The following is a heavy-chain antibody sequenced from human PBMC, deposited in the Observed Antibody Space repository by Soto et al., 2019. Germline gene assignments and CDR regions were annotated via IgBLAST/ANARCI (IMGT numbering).Heavy chain of an antibody. CDR1: GGSINNGDYY. Sequence: SETLSLTCAVSGGSINNGDYYWSWIRQPPGKGLEWIGYISYSGSTYYNTSLKSRVTISVDTSKNQFSLKLNSVTAADTAVYYCARGGPTGGSYKYNWFDPWGQGTLVTVSS. J-gene: IGHJ5*02. V-gene: IGHV4-30-4*01. CDR3: ARGGPTGGSYKYNWFDP. CDR2: ISYSGST. D-gene: IGHD2-15*01.